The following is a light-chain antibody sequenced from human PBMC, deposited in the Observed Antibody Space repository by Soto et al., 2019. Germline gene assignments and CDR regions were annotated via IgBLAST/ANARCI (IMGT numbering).Light chain of an antibody. CDR1: QSVSSNY. Sequence: EIVLTQSPGTLSLSPGERATLSCRASQSVSSNYLAWYQQKPGQAPRLLIYGASSRATGIPDRFTGSGSGTDFTLTISRLAPEDFAVYYCQQYGSSPWTFGQGTRVELK. CDR3: QQYGSSPWT. V-gene: IGKV3-20*01. CDR2: GAS. J-gene: IGKJ1*01.